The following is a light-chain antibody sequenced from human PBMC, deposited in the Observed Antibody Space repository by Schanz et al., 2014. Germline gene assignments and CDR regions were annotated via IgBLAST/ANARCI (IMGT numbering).Light chain of an antibody. CDR2: GAS. V-gene: IGKV3-20*01. Sequence: DIVLTQSPGTLSLSPGERATLSCRASQSVSSNLAWYQQKPGQAPRLLIYGASSLQSGVPSRFSGSGSGTDFTLNISGLQPEDVATYYCQQSYDVPITFGHGTRLEI. CDR1: QSVSSN. CDR3: QQSYDVPIT. J-gene: IGKJ5*01.